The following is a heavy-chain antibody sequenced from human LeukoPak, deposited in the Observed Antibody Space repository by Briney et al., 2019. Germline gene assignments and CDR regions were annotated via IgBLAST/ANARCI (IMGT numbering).Heavy chain of an antibody. V-gene: IGHV3-53*01. CDR1: GFTVSSSH. CDR2: MFSGGTP. J-gene: IGHJ3*02. CDR3: AKGKRRQRADDAFDI. Sequence: PGGSLRLSCAASGFTVSSSHMSWVRQAPGKGLEWVSVMFSGGTPYYADSVKGRFTISRDNSKNTLFLQMSSLRAEDTAVYYCAKGKRRQRADDAFDIWGQGTMVTVSS.